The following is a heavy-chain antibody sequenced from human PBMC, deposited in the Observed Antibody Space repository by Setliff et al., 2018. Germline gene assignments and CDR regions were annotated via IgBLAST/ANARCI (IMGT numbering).Heavy chain of an antibody. CDR1: GLPFSNSN. CDR2: ISSISNYI. D-gene: IGHD2-15*01. Sequence: LRLSCVASGLPFSNSNMNWVRQAPGEGLEWVSSISSISNYIYYADSVKGRFTISRDKSKNTLYLQMNSLRPEDTAVYYCARTCSGGGCYAGLESWGQGTPVTVSS. V-gene: IGHV3-21*01. CDR3: ARTCSGGGCYAGLES. J-gene: IGHJ4*02.